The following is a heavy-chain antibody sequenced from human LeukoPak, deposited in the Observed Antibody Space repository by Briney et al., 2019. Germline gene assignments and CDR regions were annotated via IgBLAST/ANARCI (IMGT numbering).Heavy chain of an antibody. CDR1: GFTFSSYA. Sequence: GGSLRLSCAASGFTFSSYAMHWVRQAPGKGLEWVAVISYDGSNKYYADSVKGRFTISRDNSKNTLYLQMNSLRAEDTAVYYCARDFRNYYYYGMDVWGKGTTVTVSS. V-gene: IGHV3-30*04. CDR2: ISYDGSNK. J-gene: IGHJ6*04. CDR3: ARDFRNYYYYGMDV.